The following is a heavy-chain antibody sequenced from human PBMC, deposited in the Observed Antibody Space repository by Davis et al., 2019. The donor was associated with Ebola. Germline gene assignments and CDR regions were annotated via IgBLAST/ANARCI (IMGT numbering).Heavy chain of an antibody. CDR3: ARDGVSEFIDLDY. V-gene: IGHV3-74*01. CDR1: GSTFSSYW. Sequence: GESLKISCAASGSTFSSYWMHWVRQAPGKGLVWVSRINGDGNTIGYADSVKGRFTIPRDNAKNTVYLQMNSLRAEDTAVYYCARDGVSEFIDLDYWGRGTLVTVSS. CDR2: INGDGNTI. J-gene: IGHJ4*02. D-gene: IGHD3-16*02.